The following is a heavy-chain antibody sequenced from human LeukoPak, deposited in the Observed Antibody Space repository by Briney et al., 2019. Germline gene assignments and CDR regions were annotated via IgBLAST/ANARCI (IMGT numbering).Heavy chain of an antibody. V-gene: IGHV3-7*01. CDR3: ARLSAYYYGSYFYYYMDV. D-gene: IGHD3-10*01. CDR2: IKQDESER. CDR1: GFSFSSYW. J-gene: IGHJ6*03. Sequence: GGSLRLSCEGSGFSFSSYWMTWVRQSPGKGPEWVANIKQDESERYTVDSVKGRFTISRDNAKNSVYLHMNTLRAEDTALYYCARLSAYYYGSYFYYYMDVWGKGTTVTVSS.